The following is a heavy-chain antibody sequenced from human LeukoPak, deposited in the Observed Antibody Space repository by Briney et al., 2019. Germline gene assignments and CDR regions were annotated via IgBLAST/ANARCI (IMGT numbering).Heavy chain of an antibody. Sequence: GGSLRLSCAASGFTFSSYSMNWVRQAPGKGLEWVSSISSSSGYIYYADSVKGRFTISRDNAKNSLYLQMNSLRAEDTAVYYCASYSGSYPYYFDYWGQGTLVTVSS. CDR3: ASYSGSYPYYFDY. CDR2: ISSSSGYI. V-gene: IGHV3-21*01. CDR1: GFTFSSYS. J-gene: IGHJ4*02. D-gene: IGHD1-26*01.